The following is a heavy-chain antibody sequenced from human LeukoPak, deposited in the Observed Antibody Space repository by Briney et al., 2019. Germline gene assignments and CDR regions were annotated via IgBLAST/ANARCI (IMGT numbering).Heavy chain of an antibody. D-gene: IGHD5-24*01. CDR2: IYYSGST. CDR3: ARDKKGGYKGDAFDI. CDR1: GGSISSYY. V-gene: IGHV4-59*01. Sequence: SETLSLTCTVSGGSISSYYWSWIRQPPGKRLEWIGYIYYSGSTNYNPSLKSRVTISVDTSKNQFSLKLSSVTAADTAVYYCARDKKGGYKGDAFDIWGQGTMVTVSS. J-gene: IGHJ3*02.